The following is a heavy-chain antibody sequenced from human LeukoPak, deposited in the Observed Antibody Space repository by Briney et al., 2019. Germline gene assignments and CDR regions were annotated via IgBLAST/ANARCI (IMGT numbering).Heavy chain of an antibody. J-gene: IGHJ4*02. D-gene: IGHD3-16*02. Sequence: SETLSLTCAVYGGSFSGYYWSWIRQPPGKGLEWIGQINHSGSTNYSPSLKSRVTISVDTSKNQFSLKLSSVTAADTAVYYCARHGLLYYDYVWGSYRDYWGQGTLVTVSS. CDR1: GGSFSGYY. CDR2: INHSGST. CDR3: ARHGLLYYDYVWGSYRDY. V-gene: IGHV4-34*01.